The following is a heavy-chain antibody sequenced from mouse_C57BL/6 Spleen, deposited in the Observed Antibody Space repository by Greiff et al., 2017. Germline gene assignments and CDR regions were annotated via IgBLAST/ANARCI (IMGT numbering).Heavy chain of an antibody. V-gene: IGHV1-82*01. CDR2: IYPGDGGT. Sequence: QVQLQQSGPELVKPGASVKISCKASGYAFSSSWMNWVKQRPGKGLEWIGRIYPGDGGTNYNGKFKGKATLTADKSSSTAYMQLSSLTSEDSAVYFCARSRFYYYGSSYDMDYWGQGTTVTVSS. J-gene: IGHJ4*01. CDR1: GYAFSSSW. CDR3: ARSRFYYYGSSYDMDY. D-gene: IGHD1-1*01.